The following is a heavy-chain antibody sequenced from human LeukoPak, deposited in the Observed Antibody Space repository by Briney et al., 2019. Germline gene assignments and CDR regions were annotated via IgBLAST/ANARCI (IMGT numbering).Heavy chain of an antibody. CDR3: ARGGTSADGYNPIFDY. CDR2: IYYSGST. Sequence: SEALSLTCTFSGGSISRYDWSWIRPPPGKGLEWNGHIYYSGSTNYNPSLKSRGTISVDTSKNQLSLKLSSVTAADTAVYYCARGGTSADGYNPIFDYWGQGTLVTVSS. D-gene: IGHD5-24*01. CDR1: GGSISRYD. J-gene: IGHJ4*02. V-gene: IGHV4-59*01.